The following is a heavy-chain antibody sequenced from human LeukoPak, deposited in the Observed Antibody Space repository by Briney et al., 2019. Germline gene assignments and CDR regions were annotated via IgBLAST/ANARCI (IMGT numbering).Heavy chain of an antibody. V-gene: IGHV3-74*03. D-gene: IGHD3-9*01. J-gene: IGHJ4*02. CDR1: GFTFSSFW. Sequence: GGSLRLSCAASGFTFSSFWMHWVRQAPGKGLVWVSRIYVDGRSTTYAASVKGRFTISRDNAKNTLYLQMNSLRAEDAAVYYCVRDPYDILTGPYFDYWGQGTLVTVSS. CDR2: IYVDGRST. CDR3: VRDPYDILTGPYFDY.